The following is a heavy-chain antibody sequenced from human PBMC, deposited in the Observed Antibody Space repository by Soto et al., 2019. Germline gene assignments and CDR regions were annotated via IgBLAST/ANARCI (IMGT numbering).Heavy chain of an antibody. CDR3: ARVLHPGWFDP. D-gene: IGHD3-16*01. J-gene: IGHJ5*02. V-gene: IGHV2-26*01. CDR1: GFSLSNDRMC. CDR2: LFLNDEK. Sequence: HAPVKESGHVLVKPTETLTLTCTVSGFSLSNDRMCVSWIRQPPVKALEWLPHLFLNDEKSYSTSLKSRLPISKDTSKSQVVLTMTNMDPVDTATYYCARVLHPGWFDPWGQGTLVTVSS.